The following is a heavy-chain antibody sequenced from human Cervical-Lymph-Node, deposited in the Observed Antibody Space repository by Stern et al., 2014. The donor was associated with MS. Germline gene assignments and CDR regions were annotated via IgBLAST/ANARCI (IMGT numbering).Heavy chain of an antibody. V-gene: IGHV1-69*01. CDR1: GDTFDSYG. J-gene: IGHJ4*02. CDR2: LFPFFGTP. D-gene: IGHD3-10*01. CDR3: ATSTYGLVH. Sequence: QVQLVQSGTEVKKPGSSGKVSCQAAGDTFDSYGISWVRQAPGQGLEWMGGLFPFFGTPIYAQKFQGRVTMTADESTTTAYMDLTSLSVEDTAVYYCATSTYGLVHWGQGTLVTVSS.